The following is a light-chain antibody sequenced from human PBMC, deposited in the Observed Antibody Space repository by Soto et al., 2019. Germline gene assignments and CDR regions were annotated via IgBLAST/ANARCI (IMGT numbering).Light chain of an antibody. CDR3: SSYTTSSTVI. J-gene: IGLJ2*01. Sequence: QSVLTQPASVSGSPGQSITISCTGTSSDVGDHNYVSWYQQQPGKAPKLMIYAVSNRPSGVSNRFSGSKSGNTASLTISGLQAEDEADYHCSSYTTSSTVIFGGGTKVTVL. CDR2: AVS. CDR1: SSDVGDHNY. V-gene: IGLV2-14*03.